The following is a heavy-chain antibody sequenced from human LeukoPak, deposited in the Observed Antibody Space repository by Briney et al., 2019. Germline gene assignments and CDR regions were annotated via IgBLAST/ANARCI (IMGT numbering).Heavy chain of an antibody. V-gene: IGHV4-59*01. CDR1: GVSISSYY. CDR3: ARVGTTMNFDY. J-gene: IGHJ4*02. D-gene: IGHD1/OR15-1a*01. Sequence: SETLSLTCTVSGVSISSYYWSWIRQPPGKGLEWIGYIYYSGSTNYNPSLKSRVTISVDTSKNQFSLKLSSVTAADTAVYYCARVGTTMNFDYWGQGTLVTVSS. CDR2: IYYSGST.